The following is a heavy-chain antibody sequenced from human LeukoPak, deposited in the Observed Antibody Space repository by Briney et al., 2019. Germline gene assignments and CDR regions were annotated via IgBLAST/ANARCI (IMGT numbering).Heavy chain of an antibody. CDR3: ARGGYCSGGSCYLKGATYDY. Sequence: ASVKVSCKASGYTFTSYDINWVRQATGQGLEWMGWMNPNSGNTGYAQKFQGRVTMTRDTSTSTVYMELSSLRSEDTAVYYCARGGYCSGGSCYLKGATYDYWGQGTLVTVSS. D-gene: IGHD2-15*01. CDR2: MNPNSGNT. J-gene: IGHJ4*02. V-gene: IGHV1-8*01. CDR1: GYTFTSYD.